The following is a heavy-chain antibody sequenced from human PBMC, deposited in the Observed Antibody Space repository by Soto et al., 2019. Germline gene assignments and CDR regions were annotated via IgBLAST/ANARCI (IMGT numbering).Heavy chain of an antibody. CDR2: IYSGGST. D-gene: IGHD6-19*01. J-gene: IGHJ6*02. V-gene: IGHV3-53*01. Sequence: PGGSLRLSCAASGFTVSSNYMSWVRQAPGKGLEWVSVIYSGGSTYYADSVKGRFTISRDNAKNTLYLQMNSLRAEDTAVYYCARRAVAGTAYYYGMDVWGQGTTVTVSS. CDR1: GFTVSSNY. CDR3: ARRAVAGTAYYYGMDV.